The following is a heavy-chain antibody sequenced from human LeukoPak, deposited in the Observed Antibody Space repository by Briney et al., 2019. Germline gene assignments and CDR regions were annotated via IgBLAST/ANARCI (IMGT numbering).Heavy chain of an antibody. V-gene: IGHV4-39*01. D-gene: IGHD3-3*01. CDR3: ARRAIFGSFDY. CDR1: GGSISSSTYY. J-gene: IGHJ4*02. Sequence: PSETLSLTCTVSGGSISSSTYYWGWIRHPPGKGLEWIGSIYYSGGTYYNPSLKSRTTFSVDTSTNQFSLKLTSVTAADTAVYYCARRAIFGSFDYWGQGTLVTVSS. CDR2: IYYSGGT.